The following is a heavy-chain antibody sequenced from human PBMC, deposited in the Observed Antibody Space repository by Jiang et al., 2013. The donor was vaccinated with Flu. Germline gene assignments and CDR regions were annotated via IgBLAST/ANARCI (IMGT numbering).Heavy chain of an antibody. CDR1: GDSISSGSYY. D-gene: IGHD4-11*01. J-gene: IGHJ2*01. V-gene: IGHV4-61*02. CDR3: ARDDYSDYSWYFDL. Sequence: GPGLVKPSQTLSLTCTVSGDSISSGSYYWSWIRQPAGRELEWLGRIYSSGTINYNPSLKSRVTMSVDTSKNQFSLRLDSVTAADTAVYYCARDDYSDYSWYFDLWGQGTLVTVSS. CDR2: IYSSGTI.